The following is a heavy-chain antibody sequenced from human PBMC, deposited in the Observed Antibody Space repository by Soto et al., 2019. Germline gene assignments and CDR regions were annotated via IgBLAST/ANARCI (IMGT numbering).Heavy chain of an antibody. J-gene: IGHJ4*02. Sequence: SETLSLTCAVYGGSFSGYYWSWIRQPPGKGLEWIGEINHSGSTNYNPSLKSRVTISVDTSKNQFSLKLSSVTAADTAVYYCASLLTGDYWGQGTLVTVSS. CDR3: ASLLTGDY. V-gene: IGHV4-34*01. CDR1: GGSFSGYY. CDR2: INHSGST. D-gene: IGHD2-21*01.